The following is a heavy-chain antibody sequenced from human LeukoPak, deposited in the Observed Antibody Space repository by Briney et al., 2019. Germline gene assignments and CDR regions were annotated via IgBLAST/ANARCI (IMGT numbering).Heavy chain of an antibody. J-gene: IGHJ4*02. Sequence: PVGSLRLSCAASGFTFSSYAMNWVRQAPGKGLQWVSALSGSGGSTYYADSVKGRFTISRDNSKNTLYLQMDSLRAEDTAVYYCARGGTMYYGSGNFDYWGQGTLVTVAS. CDR2: LSGSGGST. CDR3: ARGGTMYYGSGNFDY. D-gene: IGHD3-10*01. V-gene: IGHV3-23*01. CDR1: GFTFSSYA.